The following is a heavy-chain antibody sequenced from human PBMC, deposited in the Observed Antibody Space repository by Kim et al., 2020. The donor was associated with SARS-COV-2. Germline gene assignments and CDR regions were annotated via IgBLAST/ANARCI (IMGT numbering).Heavy chain of an antibody. V-gene: IGHV3-30*18. Sequence: GGSLRLSCAASGFTFSSYGMHWVRQAPGKGLEWVAVISYDGSNKYYADSVKGRFTISRDNSKNTLYLQMNSLRAEDTAVYYCAKESAVENYYGSGSPTPASYWGQGTLVTVSS. J-gene: IGHJ4*02. CDR2: ISYDGSNK. CDR3: AKESAVENYYGSGSPTPASY. CDR1: GFTFSSYG. D-gene: IGHD3-10*01.